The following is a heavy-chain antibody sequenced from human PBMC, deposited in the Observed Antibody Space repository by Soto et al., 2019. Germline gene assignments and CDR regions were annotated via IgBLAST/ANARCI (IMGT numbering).Heavy chain of an antibody. V-gene: IGHV4-34*01. D-gene: IGHD3-10*01. CDR2: INHSGST. CDR1: GGSFSGYY. J-gene: IGHJ6*02. CDR3: ARGLGSGSYLLYYYYYGMDV. Sequence: SETLSLTCAVYGGSFSGYYWSWIRQPPGKGLEWIGEINHSGSTNYNPSLKSRVTISVDTSKNQFSLKLSSVTAADTAVYYCARGLGSGSYLLYYYYYGMDVWGQGTTVTVS.